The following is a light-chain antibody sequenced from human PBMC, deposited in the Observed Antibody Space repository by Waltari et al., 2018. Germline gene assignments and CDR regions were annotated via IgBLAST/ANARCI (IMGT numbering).Light chain of an antibody. J-gene: IGLJ3*02. Sequence: QSALTQPRSVSVSPGQSVTISCTGTSRAVGGYNYVSGYQQHPVKAPNLMIYDVSKRPSGVPDRFSGSKSGNTASLTISGLQAEDEADYYCCSYAGGYSWVFGGGTKLTVL. CDR3: CSYAGGYSWV. CDR2: DVS. CDR1: SRAVGGYNY. V-gene: IGLV2-11*01.